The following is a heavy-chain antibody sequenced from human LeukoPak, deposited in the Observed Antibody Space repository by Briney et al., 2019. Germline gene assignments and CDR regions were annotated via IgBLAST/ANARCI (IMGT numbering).Heavy chain of an antibody. V-gene: IGHV4-30-4*01. CDR3: YVSGY. CDR2: MYYSGSP. CDR1: GVSVSSSGNY. Sequence: SETLSLTCTVSGVSVSSSGNYWAWMRQPPGKGLEWIGHMYYSGSPSYNPSLKRRVTTSLDTTKNQFSLKLYSVTAADTAVYYCYVSGYWGQGTLVTVSS. J-gene: IGHJ4*02. D-gene: IGHD3-10*02.